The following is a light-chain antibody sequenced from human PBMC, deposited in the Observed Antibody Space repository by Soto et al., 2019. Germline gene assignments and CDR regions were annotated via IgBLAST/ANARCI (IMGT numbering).Light chain of an antibody. Sequence: QSVLTQPPSASGSPGQSVTISCTGTSSDVGAYDYVSWYQQHPGEAPKLMIYEVTKRPSGVPDRFSGSKSGNTASLTVSGLQTEDEANYYCSSFANTNTFVFGAGTKVTVL. V-gene: IGLV2-8*01. CDR2: EVT. CDR3: SSFANTNTFV. CDR1: SSDVGAYDY. J-gene: IGLJ1*01.